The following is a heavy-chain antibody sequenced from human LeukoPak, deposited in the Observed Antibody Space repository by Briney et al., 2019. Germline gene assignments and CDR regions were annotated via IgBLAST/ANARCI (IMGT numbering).Heavy chain of an antibody. CDR1: GFTFTRFW. CDR3: ATAPASADSS. J-gene: IGHJ5*02. CDR2: INPDGTKT. V-gene: IGHV3-7*01. Sequence: GGSLRLSCAASGFTFTRFWLTWVRQSPGKGLEWVANINPDGTKTTYVDSVEGRFAISRDNAKNSVFMLMTSLGAEDTAMYYCATAPASADSSWGQGTLVAVSS. D-gene: IGHD3-3*01.